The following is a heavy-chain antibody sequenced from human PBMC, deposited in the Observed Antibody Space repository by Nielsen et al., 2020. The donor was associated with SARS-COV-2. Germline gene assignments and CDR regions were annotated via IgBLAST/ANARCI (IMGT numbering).Heavy chain of an antibody. CDR1: GGSISSGGYS. CDR3: ARLGYGDYVEYFQH. V-gene: IGHV4-30-2*01. Sequence: SETLSLTCAVSGGSISSGGYSWSWIRQPPGKGLEWIGYIYHSGSTYYNPSLKSRVTISVDRSKNQFSLKLSSVTAADTAVYYCARLGYGDYVEYFQHWGQGTLVTVSS. D-gene: IGHD4-17*01. J-gene: IGHJ1*01. CDR2: IYHSGST.